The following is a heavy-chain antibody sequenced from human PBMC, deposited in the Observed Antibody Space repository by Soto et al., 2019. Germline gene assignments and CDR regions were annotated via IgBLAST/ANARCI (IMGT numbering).Heavy chain of an antibody. CDR3: ARGANREGIVVVTAIDYYYGMDV. J-gene: IGHJ6*02. CDR1: GGTFSSYA. V-gene: IGHV1-69*01. CDR2: IIPIFGTA. Sequence: QVQLVQSGAEVKKPGSSVKVSCKASGGTFSSYAISWVRQAPGQGLEWMGGIIPIFGTANYAQKFQGRVTITADESTSTAYMELSSLRSEDTAVYYCARGANREGIVVVTAIDYYYGMDVWGQGTTVTVSS. D-gene: IGHD2-21*02.